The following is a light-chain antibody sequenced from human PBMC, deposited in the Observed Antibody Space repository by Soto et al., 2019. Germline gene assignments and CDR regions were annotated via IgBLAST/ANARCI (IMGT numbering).Light chain of an antibody. CDR3: SSYAGSNNFV. V-gene: IGLV2-8*01. Sequence: QSVLTQPPSASGSPGQSVTISCTGTSSDVGGYNYFSWYQQHPGKAPKLMIFEVSKRPSGVPDRFSGSKSGNTASLTVSGLQAEDEADYYCSSYAGSNNFVFGPGTKVTVL. CDR2: EVS. J-gene: IGLJ1*01. CDR1: SSDVGGYNY.